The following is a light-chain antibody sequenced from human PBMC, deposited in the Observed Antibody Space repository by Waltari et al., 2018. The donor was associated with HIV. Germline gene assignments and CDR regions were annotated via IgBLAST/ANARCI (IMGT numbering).Light chain of an antibody. CDR1: SNDVGAYDY. CDR2: EVA. Sequence: QSALTQPPSASGSPGQSVTISCTGTSNDVGAYDYVPWYQQHPGRAPKLLIYEVARRPSGGPDRFSGSKSGNTASLTVSGLQAEDDGHYVCTSYGDKFGVLFGGGTNLAVL. CDR3: TSYGDKFGVL. J-gene: IGLJ2*01. V-gene: IGLV2-8*01.